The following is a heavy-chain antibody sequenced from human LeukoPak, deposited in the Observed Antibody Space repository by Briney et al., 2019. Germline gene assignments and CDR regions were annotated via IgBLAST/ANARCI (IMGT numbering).Heavy chain of an antibody. V-gene: IGHV4-34*01. Sequence: PSETLSLTCAVYGGSFSGYCWSWIRQPPGKGLEWIGEINHSGSTNYNPSLKSRVTISVDTSKNQFSLKLSSVTAADTAVYYCARNYYDFFDYWGQGTLVTVSS. D-gene: IGHD3-22*01. J-gene: IGHJ4*02. CDR3: ARNYYDFFDY. CDR1: GGSFSGYC. CDR2: INHSGST.